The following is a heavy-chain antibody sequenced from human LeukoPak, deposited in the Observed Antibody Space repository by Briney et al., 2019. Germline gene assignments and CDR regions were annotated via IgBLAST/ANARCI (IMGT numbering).Heavy chain of an antibody. CDR1: GFTFSDYW. D-gene: IGHD1-26*01. V-gene: IGHV3-74*01. CDR3: ARTLVGATGIDY. J-gene: IGHJ4*02. Sequence: PGGSLRLSCAVSGFTFSDYWMHWVRQVPGKGLVWVSRISDDGSGTIYADSVKGRFTISRDNAKNTLYLQMNSLGVEDTAVYYCARTLVGATGIDYWGQGTLVTVSS. CDR2: ISDDGSGT.